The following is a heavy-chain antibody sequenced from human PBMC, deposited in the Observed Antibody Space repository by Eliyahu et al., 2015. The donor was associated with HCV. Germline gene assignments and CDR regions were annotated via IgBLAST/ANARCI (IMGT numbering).Heavy chain of an antibody. Sequence: QVQLVESGGGVVQPGRSLRLSCAXSGFSFSAXGXHWVRQAPGKGLEWVAVIWYDGSNTHYADSVNGRFTISRDTSKNTLYLQMNRLRAEDTAVYYCARDPRGYCSSTSCAMGPFDFWGQGTMVTVSS. CDR1: GFSFSAXG. J-gene: IGHJ3*01. V-gene: IGHV3-33*01. CDR3: ARDPRGYCSSTSCAMGPFDF. CDR2: IWYDGSNT. D-gene: IGHD2-2*01.